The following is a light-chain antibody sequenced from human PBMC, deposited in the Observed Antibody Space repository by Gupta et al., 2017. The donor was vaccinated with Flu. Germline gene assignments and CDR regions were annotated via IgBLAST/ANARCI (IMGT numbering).Light chain of an antibody. J-gene: IGLJ3*02. CDR3: SSHGAVGL. CDR2: DVI. CDR1: TSDVGAYNY. Sequence: QSALTQPASVSGSPGQSIAISCTGSTSDVGAYNYVSWYQQNPRKAPKFIIYDVITRPSGVSTRFSGSTSGNTAALTLSGRQAEDEDYYYCSSHGAVGLFGGGTKVTVL. V-gene: IGLV2-14*01.